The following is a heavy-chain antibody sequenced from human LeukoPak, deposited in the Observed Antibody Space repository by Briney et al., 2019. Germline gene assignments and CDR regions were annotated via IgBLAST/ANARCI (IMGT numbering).Heavy chain of an antibody. V-gene: IGHV3-21*01. CDR2: ISSSSSYI. CDR1: GFTFSTYN. Sequence: PGGSLRLSCSASGFTFSTYNMNWVRQAPGKGLEWVSSISSSSSYIYYADSVKGRFTISRDNAKNSLYLHMNSLRAEDTSVYYCATESSGALDYWGQGTLVTVSS. CDR3: ATESSGALDY. J-gene: IGHJ4*02. D-gene: IGHD1-26*01.